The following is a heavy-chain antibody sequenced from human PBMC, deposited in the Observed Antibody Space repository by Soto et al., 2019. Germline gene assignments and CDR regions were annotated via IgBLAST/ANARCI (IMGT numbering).Heavy chain of an antibody. D-gene: IGHD4-17*01. V-gene: IGHV5-10-1*01. CDR2: IDPSDSYT. CDR1: GYSFTSYW. J-gene: IGHJ4*02. Sequence: GESLKTSCKGSGYSFTSYWISWVRQMPGKGLEWMGRIDPSDSYTNYSPSFQGHVTISADKSISTAYLQWSSLKASDTAMYYCARVPRTRTTVAPPNYWGQGTLVTVSS. CDR3: ARVPRTRTTVAPPNY.